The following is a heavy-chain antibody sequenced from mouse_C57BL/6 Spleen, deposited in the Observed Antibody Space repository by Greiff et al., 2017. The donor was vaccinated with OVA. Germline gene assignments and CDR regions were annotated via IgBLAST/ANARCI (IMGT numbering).Heavy chain of an antibody. CDR1: GYAFSSSW. V-gene: IGHV1-82*01. CDR3: ARYYYGSRVSYWYFDV. J-gene: IGHJ1*03. D-gene: IGHD1-1*01. CDR2: IYPGDGDT. Sequence: QVQLQQSGPELVKPGASVKISCKASGYAFSSSWMNWVKQRPGKGLEWIGRIYPGDGDTNYNGKFKGKATLTADKSSSTAYMQLSSLTSEDSAVYFCARYYYGSRVSYWYFDVWGTGTTVTVSS.